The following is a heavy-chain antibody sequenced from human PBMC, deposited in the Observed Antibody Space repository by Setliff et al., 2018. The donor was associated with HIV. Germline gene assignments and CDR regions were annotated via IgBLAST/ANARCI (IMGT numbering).Heavy chain of an antibody. CDR2: VNVGNGNT. D-gene: IGHD3-3*01. V-gene: IGHV1-3*01. Sequence: GASVKVSCKASGYSFTQYAMHWVRQAPGQRLEWMGWVNVGNGNTKYSQKFQGSVTITRGTSASTAYMELISLRSEDTAVYYCAREEYHDFWSGFSNWGQGTLVTVSS. CDR3: AREEYHDFWSGFSN. CDR1: GYSFTQYA. J-gene: IGHJ4*02.